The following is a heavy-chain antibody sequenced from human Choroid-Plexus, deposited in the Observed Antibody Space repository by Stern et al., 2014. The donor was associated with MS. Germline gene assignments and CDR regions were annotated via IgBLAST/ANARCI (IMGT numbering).Heavy chain of an antibody. V-gene: IGHV1-2*02. D-gene: IGHD3-3*01. J-gene: IGHJ6*02. CDR1: GYIFTGYY. CDR3: ARDQRGITIFGVVTDYYYLGMDV. Sequence: QVQLVQYGAEVKKPGASVKVSCKTSGYIFTGYYIHWVRQDPGQGLEWMAWVNPNPGGTKYAQKFQGRVTMSRDTSISTAYVELSSLTSDDTAVYYCARDQRGITIFGVVTDYYYLGMDVWGQGTTVTVSS. CDR2: VNPNPGGT.